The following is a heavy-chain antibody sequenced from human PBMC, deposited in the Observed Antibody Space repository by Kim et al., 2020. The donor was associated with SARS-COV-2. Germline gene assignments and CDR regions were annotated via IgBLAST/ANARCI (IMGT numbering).Heavy chain of an antibody. D-gene: IGHD3-22*01. Sequence: GGSLRLSCAVSGFTFSTFTMNWVRQAPGKGLDWVSSIHAGGGTTKYADSVKGRFTISRDNSKNTLFLQMDSLRAEDTAVYYCAKSFRTYDSSSGYHSFDFWGQRTLVTVSS. CDR2: IHAGGGTT. CDR1: GFTFSTFT. J-gene: IGHJ4*02. V-gene: IGHV3-23*01. CDR3: AKSFRTYDSSSGYHSFDF.